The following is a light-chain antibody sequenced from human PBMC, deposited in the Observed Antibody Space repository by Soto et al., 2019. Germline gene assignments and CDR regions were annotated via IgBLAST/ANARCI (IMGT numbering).Light chain of an antibody. J-gene: IGKJ5*01. CDR1: QTVSSNY. CDR2: GAS. V-gene: IGKV3-20*01. Sequence: EIILTQSPYTLSLSPGERATLSCRVSQTVSSNYLAWYQQKPGQAPRLLIFGASIRDTGLPDRFSGGGSGTDFTLTISRLEPEDFALYYCQHYQSGHPITFGQGTRLEIK. CDR3: QHYQSGHPIT.